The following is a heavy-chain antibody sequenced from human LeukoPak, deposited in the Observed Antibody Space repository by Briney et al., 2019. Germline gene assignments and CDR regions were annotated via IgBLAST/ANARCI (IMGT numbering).Heavy chain of an antibody. CDR1: GFTFSSYA. D-gene: IGHD3-22*01. J-gene: IGHJ4*02. CDR3: VKDREDSSGYYNHY. V-gene: IGHV3-23*01. CDR2: ISGSGGST. Sequence: GGSLRLSCAASGFTFSSYAMSWVRQAPGKGLEWVSAISGSGGSTYYADSVKGRFTISRDNSKNTLYLQMNSLRAEDTAVYYCVKDREDSSGYYNHYWGQGTLVTVSS.